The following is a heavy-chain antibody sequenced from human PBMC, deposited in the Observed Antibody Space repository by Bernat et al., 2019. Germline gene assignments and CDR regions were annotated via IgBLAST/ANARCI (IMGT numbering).Heavy chain of an antibody. Sequence: QVQLVESGGGVVQPGRSLRLSCAASGFTFSSYAMHWVRQAPGKGLEWVAVISYVGSNKYYADSVKGRFTISRDNSKNTLYLQMNSLRAEDTAVYYCARDHDSSGLIDYWGQGTLVTVSS. D-gene: IGHD6-19*01. CDR1: GFTFSSYA. J-gene: IGHJ4*02. V-gene: IGHV3-30*01. CDR3: ARDHDSSGLIDY. CDR2: ISYVGSNK.